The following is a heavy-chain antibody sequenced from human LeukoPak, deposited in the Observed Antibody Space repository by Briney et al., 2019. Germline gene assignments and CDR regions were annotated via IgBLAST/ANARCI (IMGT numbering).Heavy chain of an antibody. Sequence: GRSLRLSCAASGFTFDDYAMHWLRQAPGKGLVWVSRINPDDKSASYADSVKGRFTIARDDARKTLYLQMNSLRAEDTAVYYCLTIVETTFDAFDIWGQGTMVTVSS. V-gene: IGHV3-74*01. J-gene: IGHJ3*02. CDR3: LTIVETTFDAFDI. D-gene: IGHD2/OR15-2a*01. CDR2: INPDDKSA. CDR1: GFTFDDYA.